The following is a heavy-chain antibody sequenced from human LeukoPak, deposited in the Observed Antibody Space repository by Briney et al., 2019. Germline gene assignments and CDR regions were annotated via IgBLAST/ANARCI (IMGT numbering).Heavy chain of an antibody. CDR1: GGSFSVYY. D-gene: IGHD2-8*01. CDR3: ARERRWDIVLMVYAPYNWFDP. J-gene: IGHJ5*02. Sequence: SETLSLTCAVYGGSFSVYYWSWIRQPPGKGLEGIGKINHSGSTKYNPSLKSRVTISVDTSKNQFSLKLSSVTAADTAVYYCARERRWDIVLMVYAPYNWFDPWGQGTLVTVSS. CDR2: INHSGST. V-gene: IGHV4-34*01.